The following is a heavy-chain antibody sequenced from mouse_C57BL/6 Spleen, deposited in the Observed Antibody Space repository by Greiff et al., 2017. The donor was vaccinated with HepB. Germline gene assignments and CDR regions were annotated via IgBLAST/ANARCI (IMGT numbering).Heavy chain of an antibody. CDR2: ISNGGGST. V-gene: IGHV5-12*01. J-gene: IGHJ4*01. CDR1: GFTFSDYY. Sequence: EVHLVESGGGLVQPGGSLKLSCAASGFTFSDYYMYWVRQTPEKRLEWVAYISNGGGSTYYPDTVKGRFTISRDNAKNTLYLQMSRLKSEDTAMYYCARHDPLMDYWGQGTSVTVSS. CDR3: ARHDPLMDY.